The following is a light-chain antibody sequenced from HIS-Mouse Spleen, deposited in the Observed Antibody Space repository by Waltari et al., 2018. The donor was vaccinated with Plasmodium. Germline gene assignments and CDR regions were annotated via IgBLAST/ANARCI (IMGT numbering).Light chain of an antibody. CDR2: KDS. V-gene: IGLV3-27*01. Sequence: SYDLTQPSSVSVSPGQTARITCSGDVLAKKSARWFQQQPGQAPVLVIYKDSERHSGIPERFSGSSAGTTVTLTISGAQVEDEADYYCYSAADNNRVFGGGTKLTVL. CDR3: YSAADNNRV. CDR1: VLAKKS. J-gene: IGLJ3*02.